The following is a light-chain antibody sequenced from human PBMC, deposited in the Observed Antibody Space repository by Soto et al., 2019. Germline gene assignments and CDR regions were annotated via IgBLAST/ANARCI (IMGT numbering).Light chain of an antibody. CDR2: KAS. J-gene: IGKJ4*01. CDR1: QSISSW. Sequence: DIQMTQSPSTLSASVGDRVTITCRASQSISSWLAWYQQKPGKAPNLLIYKASSLENGLPSRFSGSGSGTEFTLTISSLQPDDFATYYCQQYNTYPLTFGGGTKVQIK. V-gene: IGKV1-5*03. CDR3: QQYNTYPLT.